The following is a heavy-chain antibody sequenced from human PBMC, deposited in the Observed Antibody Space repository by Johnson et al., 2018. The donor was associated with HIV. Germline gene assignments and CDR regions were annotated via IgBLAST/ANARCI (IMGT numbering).Heavy chain of an antibody. D-gene: IGHD1-1*01. V-gene: IGHV3-66*01. Sequence: VQLVESGGGLVQPGGSLRLSCAASGFTVSSSYMSWVRQAPGKGLEWVSVIYSGGNTYYADSVRGRFTISRDNSKNTLYLQMNSLRAEDTAVYHCAREGAREGRPGAFDIWGQGTTVTVS. CDR1: GFTVSSSY. J-gene: IGHJ3*02. CDR3: AREGAREGRPGAFDI. CDR2: IYSGGNT.